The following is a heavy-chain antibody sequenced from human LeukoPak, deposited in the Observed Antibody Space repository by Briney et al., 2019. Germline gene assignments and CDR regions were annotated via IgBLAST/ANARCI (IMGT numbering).Heavy chain of an antibody. CDR2: IHDSGST. J-gene: IGHJ5*02. V-gene: IGHV4-30-4*07. CDR3: ARVVAAAGNNWFDP. D-gene: IGHD6-13*01. Sequence: SETLSLTCSVSGDSISSGGYSWSWIRQTPGKGLEWIAYIHDSGSTYNNPSLKSRLSISIDTSKNQFSLKLNSVTAADTAVYYCARVVAAAGNNWFDPWGQGTLVTVSS. CDR1: GDSISSGGYS.